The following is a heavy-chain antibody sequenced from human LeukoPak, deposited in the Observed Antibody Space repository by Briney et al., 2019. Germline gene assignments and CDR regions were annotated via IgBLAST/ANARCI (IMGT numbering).Heavy chain of an antibody. J-gene: IGHJ4*02. CDR1: GYTFTAYY. CDR2: INPNSGDT. Sequence: ASVKVSCKTSGYTFTAYYLHWVRQAPGQGLECMGWINPNSGDTNYAQKFQGRVTMSRDSSISTAYMDLSDLRSDDTAVYSCARGRNIEMTTMSGGSDYWGQGTLVTVSS. CDR3: ARGRNIEMTTMSGGSDY. D-gene: IGHD5-24*01. V-gene: IGHV1-2*02.